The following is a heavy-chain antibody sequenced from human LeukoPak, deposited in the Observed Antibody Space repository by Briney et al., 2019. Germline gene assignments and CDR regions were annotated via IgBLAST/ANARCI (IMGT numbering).Heavy chain of an antibody. D-gene: IGHD3-10*01. CDR2: INGDGSST. J-gene: IGHJ1*01. CDR3: VVNIGSGIYGYFQP. CDR1: GFTFSSHW. Sequence: GGSLTLSCAASGFTFSSHWMHWVRQAPGKGLVWVSRINGDGSSTSYADFVKGRFTISRDNAKRTAYLQVNSLSAEDTAVYYCVVNIGSGIYGYFQPWGQGTLVTVSS. V-gene: IGHV3-74*03.